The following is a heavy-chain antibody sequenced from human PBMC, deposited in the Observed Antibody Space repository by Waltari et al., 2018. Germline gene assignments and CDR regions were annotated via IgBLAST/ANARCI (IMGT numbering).Heavy chain of an antibody. D-gene: IGHD3-10*01. J-gene: IGHJ4*02. CDR1: GGTFSSYA. V-gene: IGHV1-69*15. CDR3: VTSDGFGELLFYRDY. CDR2: IIPIFGTA. Sequence: QVQLVQSGAEVKKPGSSVKVSCKASGGTFSSYAICWVRQAPGQGLEWMGRIIPIFGTANYAQKFQGRVTITADESTSTAYRELSSLRSEDTAVYYCVTSDGFGELLFYRDYWGQGTLVTVSS.